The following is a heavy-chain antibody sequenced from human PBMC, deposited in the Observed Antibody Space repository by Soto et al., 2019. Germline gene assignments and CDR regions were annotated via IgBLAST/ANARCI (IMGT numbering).Heavy chain of an antibody. CDR3: ARVPYTSSTYFYYGMDV. Sequence: ASVKVSCKASGYIFIDYYIHWVRQAPGQGLEWMGWINPDTGDTNYAQKFQGWATVTRDTSISTAYMEVSRLKSDDTAVYYCARVPYTSSTYFYYGMDVWGRGTTVTVSS. CDR2: INPDTGDT. V-gene: IGHV1-2*04. D-gene: IGHD6-6*01. CDR1: GYIFIDYY. J-gene: IGHJ6*02.